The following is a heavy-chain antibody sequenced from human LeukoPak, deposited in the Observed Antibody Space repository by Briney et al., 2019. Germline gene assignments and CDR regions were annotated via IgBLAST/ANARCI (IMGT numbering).Heavy chain of an antibody. J-gene: IGHJ4*02. D-gene: IGHD3-16*02. CDR2: IYPGDSDT. CDR3: ATTLRLGELSLHY. Sequence: GESLKISCKDSGYSFTNYWIGWVRQMPGKGLEWMGIIYPGDSDTRYSPSFQGQVTISADKSISTAYLQWSSLKASDTAMYYCATTLRLGELSLHYWGQGTLVTVSS. CDR1: GYSFTNYW. V-gene: IGHV5-51*01.